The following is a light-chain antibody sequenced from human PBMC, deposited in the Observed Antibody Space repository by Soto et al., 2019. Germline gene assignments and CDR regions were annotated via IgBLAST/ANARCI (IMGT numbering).Light chain of an antibody. CDR2: GAS. Sequence: EIVLTQSPGTLSLSPGERATLSCRASQSVSSSYLACYQQKPGQAPRLLIYGASSRATGIPDRFSGSGSGTDFLLTISRLVPEECSVYYCQQYGSSGLTFGGGTQVEIK. CDR3: QQYGSSGLT. V-gene: IGKV3-20*01. CDR1: QSVSSSY. J-gene: IGKJ4*01.